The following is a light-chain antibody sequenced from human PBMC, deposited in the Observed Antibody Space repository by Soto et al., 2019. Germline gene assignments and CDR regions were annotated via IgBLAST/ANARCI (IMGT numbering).Light chain of an antibody. Sequence: EIVLTQSPGTLSLSPGERATLSCRASQSVTKYLAWYHQKAGQAPRLLIYDTSNRATGVSARFSGSGSGTDFTLTISSLESEDSGIYYCQQRYNWLTFGGGTKVDI. V-gene: IGKV3-11*01. CDR1: QSVTKY. CDR2: DTS. CDR3: QQRYNWLT. J-gene: IGKJ4*01.